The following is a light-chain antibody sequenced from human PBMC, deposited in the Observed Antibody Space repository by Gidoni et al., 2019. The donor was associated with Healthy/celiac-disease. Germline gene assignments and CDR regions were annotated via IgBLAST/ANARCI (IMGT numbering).Light chain of an antibody. CDR2: DAS. Sequence: EIVLTQSPATLSLSPGERATLSCRASQSVSSYLAWCQQKPGQAPRLLIYDASNRATGIPARFSGSGSGTDFTLTISSLEPEDFAVYYCQQRSNWPPVYTFGQGTKLEIK. J-gene: IGKJ2*01. V-gene: IGKV3-11*01. CDR3: QQRSNWPPVYT. CDR1: QSVSSY.